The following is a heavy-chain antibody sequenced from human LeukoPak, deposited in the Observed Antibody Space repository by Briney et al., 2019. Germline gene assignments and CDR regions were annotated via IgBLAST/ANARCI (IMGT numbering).Heavy chain of an antibody. V-gene: IGHV3-23*01. J-gene: IGHJ4*02. CDR1: GLTFSTYA. Sequence: GGSLRLSCAASGLTFSTYAMSWVRQAPGKGLEWVSAISDSGGSTYYAESVKGRFTVSRDNSKNTLYLQMNSLRAEDTAVYYCASYSSSWYYFDYWGQGTLVTVSS. CDR2: ISDSGGST. CDR3: ASYSSSWYYFDY. D-gene: IGHD6-13*01.